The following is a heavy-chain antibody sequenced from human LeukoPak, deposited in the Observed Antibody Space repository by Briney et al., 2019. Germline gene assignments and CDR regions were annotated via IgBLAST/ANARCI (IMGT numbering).Heavy chain of an antibody. Sequence: SETLSLTCTVSWGSNNRYYLSWIRQPPGEGLEGIGYIDYSGSTNYNPSLKSRVTISVDTSKTQFSLKLSSVPAADTAVYYCARRTTVTSAPLDYWGQGTLVTVSS. CDR1: WGSNNRYY. CDR3: ARRTTVTSAPLDY. J-gene: IGHJ4*02. D-gene: IGHD4-17*01. CDR2: IDYSGST. V-gene: IGHV4-59*08.